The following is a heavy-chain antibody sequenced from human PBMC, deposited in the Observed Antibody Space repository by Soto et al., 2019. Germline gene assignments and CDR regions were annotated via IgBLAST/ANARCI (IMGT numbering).Heavy chain of an antibody. J-gene: IGHJ6*02. V-gene: IGHV4-4*02. CDR1: GGSISSNNF. CDR3: APALTAADGFGSYYGMDV. CDR2: IYRSGGT. D-gene: IGHD3-10*01. Sequence: SETLSLTCAVSGGSISSNNFWSWVRQPPGKGLEWIGDIYRSGGTNYNPSLKSRVTISLDKSNNQFSLKLNSLTAADTAVYYCAPALTAADGFGSYYGMDVWGQGPTVTASS.